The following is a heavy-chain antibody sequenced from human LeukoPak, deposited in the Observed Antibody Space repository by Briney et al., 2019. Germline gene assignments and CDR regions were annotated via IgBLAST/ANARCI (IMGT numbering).Heavy chain of an antibody. CDR3: AKDMMSGWXXPIDY. Sequence: GGSLRLSCAASGFTFDDYAMHWVRQAPGKGLEWVSGISWNSGSIGYADSVKGRFTISRDNAKNSLYLQMNSLRAEDTALYYCAKDMMSGWXXPIDYWGQGTLVTVSS. J-gene: IGHJ4*02. D-gene: IGHD6-19*01. CDR1: GFTFDDYA. CDR2: ISWNSGSI. V-gene: IGHV3-9*01.